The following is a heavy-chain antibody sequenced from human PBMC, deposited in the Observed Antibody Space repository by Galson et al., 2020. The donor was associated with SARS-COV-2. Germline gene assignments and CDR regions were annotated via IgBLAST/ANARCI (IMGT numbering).Heavy chain of an antibody. D-gene: IGHD2-15*01. CDR1: GYTFTDYY. CDR2: INPNGGST. Sequence: ASVKVSCKASGYTFTDYYMHWVRQAPGQGLEWMGMINPNGGSTNYAQKFQGRVTMTRDTSTSTDYMELSSLRSEDTAMYYCARDRTVVTTLLEYYYGMDVWGQGTTVTVSS. J-gene: IGHJ6*02. CDR3: ARDRTVVTTLLEYYYGMDV. V-gene: IGHV1-46*01.